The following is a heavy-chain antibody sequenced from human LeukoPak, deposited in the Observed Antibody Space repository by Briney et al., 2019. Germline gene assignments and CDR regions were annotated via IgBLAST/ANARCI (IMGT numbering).Heavy chain of an antibody. J-gene: IGHJ5*02. CDR1: GYTFTSYD. D-gene: IGHD6-13*01. Sequence: GASVKVSCKASGYTFTSYDINWVRQATGQGLEWMGWMNPNSGNTGYAQKFQGRVTMTRNTSISTAYMELSSLRSEDTAVYYCARSGGPYSSSWLSWFDPWGQGTLVTVSS. CDR3: ARSGGPYSSSWLSWFDP. V-gene: IGHV1-8*01. CDR2: MNPNSGNT.